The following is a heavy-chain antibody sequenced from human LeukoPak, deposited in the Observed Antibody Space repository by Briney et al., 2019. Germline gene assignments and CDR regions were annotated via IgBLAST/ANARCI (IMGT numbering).Heavy chain of an antibody. CDR1: GYTFNTYG. CDR2: ISPYNGNT. CDR3: AREGDGRSGEVRAFEI. V-gene: IGHV1-18*01. Sequence: ASVKVSCKASGYTFNTYGVTWVRQAPGQGLEWMGWISPYNGNTNYAQKLQGRVTMTTDTSTSTAYMELRSLRSDGTAVYYCAREGDGRSGEVRAFEIWGQGTMVTVSS. D-gene: IGHD3-10*01. J-gene: IGHJ3*02.